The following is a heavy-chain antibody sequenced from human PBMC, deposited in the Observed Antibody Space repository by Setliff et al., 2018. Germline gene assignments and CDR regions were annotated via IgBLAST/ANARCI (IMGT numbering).Heavy chain of an antibody. Sequence: GGSLRLSCAASGFTFSSYAMHWVRQAPEKGLEWVAFIRYDGSNKYYADSVKGRFTITRDNSKNTLYLQMNSLRTEDTAVYYCANDESRYSSSWYIYWGQGTLVTVSS. V-gene: IGHV3-30*02. CDR3: ANDESRYSSSWYIY. CDR2: IRYDGSNK. CDR1: GFTFSSYA. J-gene: IGHJ4*02. D-gene: IGHD6-13*01.